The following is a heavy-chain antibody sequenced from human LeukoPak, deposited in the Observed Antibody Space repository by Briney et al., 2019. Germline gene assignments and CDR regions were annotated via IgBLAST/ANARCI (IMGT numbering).Heavy chain of an antibody. D-gene: IGHD3-9*01. CDR2: IGGGGTTT. Sequence: GGSLRFSCAASGFTFNNYWMSWVRQAPGKGLEWVSVIGGGGTTTYYADSVKGRFTISRDNSKNTLYLHMTRLRAEDTAVYYCAKVIWGLRYFDYWGQGTLVTVSS. CDR1: GFTFNNYW. CDR3: AKVIWGLRYFDY. V-gene: IGHV3-23*01. J-gene: IGHJ4*02.